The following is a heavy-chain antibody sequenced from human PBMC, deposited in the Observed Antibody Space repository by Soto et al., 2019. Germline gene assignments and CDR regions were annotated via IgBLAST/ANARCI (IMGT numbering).Heavy chain of an antibody. CDR1: GGSISSSSYY. V-gene: IGHV4-39*01. D-gene: IGHD5-12*01. Sequence: SETLSLTCTVSGGSISSSSYYWGWIRQPPGKGLEWIGSIYYSGSTYYNPSLKSRVTISVDTSKNQFSLKLSSVTAADTAVYYCARVYDYPGGYYYYGMDVWGQGTKVTVSS. CDR2: IYYSGST. CDR3: ARVYDYPGGYYYYGMDV. J-gene: IGHJ6*02.